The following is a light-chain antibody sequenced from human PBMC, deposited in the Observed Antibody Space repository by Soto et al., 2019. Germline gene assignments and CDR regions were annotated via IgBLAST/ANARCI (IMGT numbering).Light chain of an antibody. J-gene: IGKJ2*01. Sequence: DVVLTQSPLSLPVIVGQPASISCRSSQSLVYSDGITYLSWFHQRPGQSPRRLIYKVSNRASGXPXRXXGSGSVTDFTLKISRVESEDFAVYYCMQGIYWPPYTFGEGTKLEIK. V-gene: IGKV2-30*01. CDR2: KVS. CDR1: QSLVYSDGITY. CDR3: MQGIYWPPYT.